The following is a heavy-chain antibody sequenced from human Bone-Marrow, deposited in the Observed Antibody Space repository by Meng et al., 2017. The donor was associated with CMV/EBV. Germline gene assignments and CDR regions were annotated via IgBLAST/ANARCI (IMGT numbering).Heavy chain of an antibody. D-gene: IGHD2-2*01. J-gene: IGHJ5*02. Sequence: SETLSLTCTFSGGSISSYYWSWIRQPPGKGLEWIGYIYYSGSTNYNPSLKSRVTISVDTSKNQFSLKLSSVTAADTAVYYCARLPADKHNWFDHWGQGTLVPVSS. CDR2: IYYSGST. CDR3: ARLPADKHNWFDH. CDR1: GGSISSYY. V-gene: IGHV4-59*01.